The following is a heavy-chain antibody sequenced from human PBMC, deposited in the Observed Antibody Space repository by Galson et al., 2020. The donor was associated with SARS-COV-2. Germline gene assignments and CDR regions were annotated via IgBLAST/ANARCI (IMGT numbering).Heavy chain of an antibody. CDR1: GGSISSYY. Sequence: SETLSLTCTVSGGSISSYYWSWIRQPPGKGLEWIGYIYYSGSTNYNPSLKSRVTISVDTSKNQFSLKLSSVTAADTAVYYCARQYYGSGSYFLYPYYYYYGMDVWGQGTTVTVSS. V-gene: IGHV4-59*08. CDR2: IYYSGST. D-gene: IGHD3-10*01. CDR3: ARQYYGSGSYFLYPYYYYYGMDV. J-gene: IGHJ6*02.